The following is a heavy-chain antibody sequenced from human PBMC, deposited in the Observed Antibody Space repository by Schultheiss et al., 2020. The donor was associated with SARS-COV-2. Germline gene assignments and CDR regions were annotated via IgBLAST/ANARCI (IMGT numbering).Heavy chain of an antibody. CDR3: AREYSSSYYYYYYMDV. CDR1: GVSITSGGYY. CDR2: FYTSGST. V-gene: IGHV4-61*02. D-gene: IGHD6-6*01. J-gene: IGHJ6*03. Sequence: SETLSLTCTVSGVSITSGGYYWSWIRQPAGKGLEWIGRFYTSGSTNYNPALKSRVTISIDTSKRQFSLNVRSVTGADTAVYYCAREYSSSYYYYYYMDVWGKGTTVTVSS.